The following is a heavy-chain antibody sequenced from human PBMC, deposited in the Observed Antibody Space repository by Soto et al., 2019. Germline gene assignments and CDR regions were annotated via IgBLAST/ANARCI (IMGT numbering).Heavy chain of an antibody. V-gene: IGHV1-69*02. D-gene: IGHD4-17*01. CDR2: IIPILDIA. Sequence: QVQLVQSGAEVKKPGSSVKVSCKASGGTFSSYTISWVRQAPGQGLEWMGRIIPILDIAYYAQKFQGRVTITADKSTSTAYMELSSLRSEDTAVYYCARGELGDYGDYVSLWFDPWGQGTLVTVSS. CDR1: GGTFSSYT. J-gene: IGHJ5*02. CDR3: ARGELGDYGDYVSLWFDP.